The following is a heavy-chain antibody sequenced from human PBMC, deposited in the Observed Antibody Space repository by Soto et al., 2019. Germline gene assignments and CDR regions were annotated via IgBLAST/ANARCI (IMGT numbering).Heavy chain of an antibody. Sequence: QVQLVQSGAEVKKPGSSVKVSCKASGGTFSSYAISWVRQAPGQGLAWMGGIIPSFGTAKYAQKFQGRVTITADESTSTAYMELSSLRSEVTAVYYCARDSLKSGSSSSGYYCGQGTLVTVSS. CDR3: ARDSLKSGSSSSGYY. CDR1: GGTFSSYA. J-gene: IGHJ4*02. V-gene: IGHV1-69*01. CDR2: IIPSFGTA. D-gene: IGHD6-6*01.